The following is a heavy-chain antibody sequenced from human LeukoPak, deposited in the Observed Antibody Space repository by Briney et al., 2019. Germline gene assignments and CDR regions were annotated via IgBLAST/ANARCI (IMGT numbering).Heavy chain of an antibody. V-gene: IGHV3-74*01. J-gene: IGHJ1*01. D-gene: IGHD3-22*01. CDR1: GFSFSSYW. Sequence: GGSLRLSCAASGFSFSSYWMHWVRQAPGKGLVWVSRIKRDGKTNYADSVKGRFTISRDNAKNIVSLQMNSLRAEDTGVYYCARAPSEIGGYYPEYFRHWGQGTLVTVSS. CDR2: IKRDGKT. CDR3: ARAPSEIGGYYPEYFRH.